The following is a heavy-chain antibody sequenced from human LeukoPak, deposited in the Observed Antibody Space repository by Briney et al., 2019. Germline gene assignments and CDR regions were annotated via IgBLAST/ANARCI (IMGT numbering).Heavy chain of an antibody. CDR2: VSSSSSYI. CDR3: ARTRASMAGYAFDI. Sequence: GGSLRLSCAASGFTFSSYSMNWVRQPPGKGLEWVSFVSSSSSYIYDADSVKGRFTISRDNAKNSLYLQMNSLRAEDTAVYFCARTRASMAGYAFDIWGQGTMVTVSS. J-gene: IGHJ3*02. CDR1: GFTFSSYS. V-gene: IGHV3-21*06. D-gene: IGHD2/OR15-2a*01.